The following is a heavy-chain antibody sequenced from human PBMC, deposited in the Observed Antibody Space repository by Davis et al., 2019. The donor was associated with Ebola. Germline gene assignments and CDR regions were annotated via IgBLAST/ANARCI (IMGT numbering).Heavy chain of an antibody. D-gene: IGHD3-16*01. CDR3: ARGGSWMLLYYYYGMDV. CDR1: GGSISSGDYY. V-gene: IGHV4-30-4*01. Sequence: SETLSLTCTVSGGSISSGDYYWTWIRQPPGKGLEWIGYIYYSGSTYYNPSLESRVTISVDTSKNQFSLKLSSVTAADTAVYYCARGGSWMLLYYYYGMDVWGQGTTVTVSS. CDR2: IYYSGST. J-gene: IGHJ6*02.